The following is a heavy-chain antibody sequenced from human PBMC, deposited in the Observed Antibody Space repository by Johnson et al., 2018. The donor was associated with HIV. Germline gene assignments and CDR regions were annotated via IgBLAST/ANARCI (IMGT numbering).Heavy chain of an antibody. D-gene: IGHD4-17*01. V-gene: IGHV3-30*09. CDR3: AKDAWGAVTDSLDV. CDR1: GFTFSSYA. CDR2: ISYDGSNE. Sequence: QVQLVESGGGVVQPGRSLRLSCAASGFTFSSYAMHWVRQAPGTGLEWVAVISYDGSNEYYADSVKGRFAISRDNSKNTLYLQMNSLRAEDTAVYYCAKDAWGAVTDSLDVWGRGTMVTVSS. J-gene: IGHJ3*01.